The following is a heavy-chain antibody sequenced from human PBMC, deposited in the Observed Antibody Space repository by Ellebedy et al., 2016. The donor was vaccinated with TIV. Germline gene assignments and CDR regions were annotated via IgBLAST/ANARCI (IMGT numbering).Heavy chain of an antibody. V-gene: IGHV1-8*01. D-gene: IGHD5-18*01. Sequence: ASVKVSCXASGYTFTSYDINWVRQATGQGLEWMGWMNPKSGNTGYAEKFQGRVTMTRDTSASTAYMELSSLRSEDTAVYYCARVERGGYSYGLYWGQGTLVTVSS. J-gene: IGHJ4*02. CDR1: GYTFTSYD. CDR2: MNPKSGNT. CDR3: ARVERGGYSYGLY.